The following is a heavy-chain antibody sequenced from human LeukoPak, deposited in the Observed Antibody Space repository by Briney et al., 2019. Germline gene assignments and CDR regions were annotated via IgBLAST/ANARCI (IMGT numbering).Heavy chain of an antibody. CDR1: GYTFTSYG. CDR3: ARYSSSRCLDY. CDR2: ISGYNGNT. V-gene: IGHV1-18*01. J-gene: IGHJ4*02. D-gene: IGHD6-13*01. Sequence: ASVKVSCKASGYTFTSYGISWVRQAPGQGLEWMGWISGYNGNTNYAQKLQGRVTVTTDTSTSAAYMELRSLRSDDTAVYYCARYSSSRCLDYWGQGTLVTVSS.